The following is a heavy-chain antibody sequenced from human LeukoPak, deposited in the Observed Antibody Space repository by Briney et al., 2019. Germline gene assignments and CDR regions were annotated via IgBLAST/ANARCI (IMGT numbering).Heavy chain of an antibody. J-gene: IGHJ5*02. CDR2: IYHSGST. Sequence: SETLSLTCAVYGGSFSGYYWSWIRQPPGKGLEWIGEIYHSGSTNYNPSLKSRVTISVDTSKNQFSLKLSSVTAADTAVYYCARVPLAAPSDWFDPWGQGTLVTVSS. D-gene: IGHD6-13*01. CDR3: ARVPLAAPSDWFDP. V-gene: IGHV4-34*01. CDR1: GGSFSGYY.